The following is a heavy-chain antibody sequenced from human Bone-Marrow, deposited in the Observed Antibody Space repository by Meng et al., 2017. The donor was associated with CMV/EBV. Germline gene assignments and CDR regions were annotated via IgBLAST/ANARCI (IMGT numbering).Heavy chain of an antibody. CDR1: GFTFSSYA. CDR2: ISGSGGST. CDR3: AKDLGSTVVAARGLFDI. V-gene: IGHV3-23*01. Sequence: GESLKISCAASGFTFSSYAMSWVRQAPGKGLEWVSAISGSGGSTYYADSVKGRFTISRDNSKNTLYLQMNSLRAEDTAVYYCAKDLGSTVVAARGLFDIWGQGKMVTGSS. J-gene: IGHJ3*02. D-gene: IGHD4-23*01.